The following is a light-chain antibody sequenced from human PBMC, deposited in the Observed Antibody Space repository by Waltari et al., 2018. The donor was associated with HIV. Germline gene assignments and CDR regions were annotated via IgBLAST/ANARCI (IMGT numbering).Light chain of an antibody. J-gene: IGKJ1*01. Sequence: MTQSPATLSVSPGQRVTLSCRASQSITVNLAWYQQKPGQALRLLIHSASARATGVPARFSGSGSGTEFTLTISDLQAEDFAIYCCQQYNNWPPTFGHGTKVEI. CDR1: QSITVN. CDR2: SAS. CDR3: QQYNNWPPT. V-gene: IGKV3-15*01.